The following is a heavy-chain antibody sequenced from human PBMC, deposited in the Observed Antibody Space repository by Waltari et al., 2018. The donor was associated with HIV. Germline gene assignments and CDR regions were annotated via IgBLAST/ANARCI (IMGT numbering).Heavy chain of an antibody. J-gene: IGHJ4*02. CDR3: ARDPYYYDSSGYLCYFDY. CDR1: GFTFSSYA. CDR2: RSYDGSNK. Sequence: QVQLVESGGGVVQPGRSLRLSCAASGFTFSSYAMHWVRQAPGKGLEWVAVRSYDGSNKYYADSVKGRFTISRDNSKNTLYLQMNSLRAEDTAVYYCARDPYYYDSSGYLCYFDYWGQGTLVTVSS. V-gene: IGHV3-30-3*01. D-gene: IGHD3-22*01.